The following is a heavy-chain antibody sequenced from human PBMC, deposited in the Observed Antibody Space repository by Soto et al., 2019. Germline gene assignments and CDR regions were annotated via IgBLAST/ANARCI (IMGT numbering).Heavy chain of an antibody. V-gene: IGHV4-59*01. D-gene: IGHD2-2*03. CDR2: IHYNGNT. J-gene: IGHJ4*02. Sequence: SETLSLTCSVSGDSIRSYSWSWIRQPPGKGLEWIGNIHYNGNTKYSPSLKSRVTMSVDTSKNHFSLKLISVTTADTAVYFCAREGNLGRWIQPLDSWGQGTLVTVSS. CDR3: AREGNLGRWIQPLDS. CDR1: GDSIRSYS.